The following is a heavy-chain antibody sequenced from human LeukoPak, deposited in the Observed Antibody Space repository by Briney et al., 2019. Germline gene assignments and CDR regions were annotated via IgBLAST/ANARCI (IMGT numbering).Heavy chain of an antibody. CDR1: GYTFTGYY. D-gene: IGHD3-10*01. CDR2: INPNSGGT. Sequence: GASVKVSCKASGYTFTGYYMHWVRQAPGQGLEWMGWINPNSGGTNYAQKFQGRVTMTRDTSISTAYMELSRLRSDDTAVYYCARTPMVRGVLASFDYWGQGTLVTVSS. CDR3: ARTPMVRGVLASFDY. J-gene: IGHJ4*02. V-gene: IGHV1-2*02.